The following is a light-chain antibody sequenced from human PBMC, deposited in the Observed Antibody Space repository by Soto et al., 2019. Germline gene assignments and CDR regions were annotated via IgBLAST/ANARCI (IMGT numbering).Light chain of an antibody. CDR2: EVS. J-gene: IGLJ2*01. CDR3: SSYTTSTSFIL. CDR1: RSDVGGYNF. Sequence: QSVLTQPASVSGSPGQSITISCTGTRSDVGGYNFVSWYQQHPGKAPKLMIYEVSNRPSGVSHRFSGSKSGNTASLTISGLQAEDEAYYYCSSYTTSTSFILFGGGTKVTVL. V-gene: IGLV2-14*01.